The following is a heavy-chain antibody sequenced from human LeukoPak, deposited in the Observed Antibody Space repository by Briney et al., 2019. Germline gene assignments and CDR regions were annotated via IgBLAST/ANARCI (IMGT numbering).Heavy chain of an antibody. CDR2: ISSNGGST. CDR1: GFTFSSYA. D-gene: IGHD3-16*01. Sequence: PGGSLRLSCAASGFTFSSYAMHWVRQAPGKGLEYVSAISSNGGSTYYANSVKGRFTISRDNSKNTLYLQMGSLRAEDTAVYYCAIPPYGGSSFDYWGQGTLVTVSS. V-gene: IGHV3-64*01. J-gene: IGHJ4*02. CDR3: AIPPYGGSSFDY.